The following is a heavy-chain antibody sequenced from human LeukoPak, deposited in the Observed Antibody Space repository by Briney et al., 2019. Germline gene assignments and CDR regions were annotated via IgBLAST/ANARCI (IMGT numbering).Heavy chain of an antibody. Sequence: GGSLRLSCAASGFTFSSYSMNWVRQAPGKGLEWVSSISSSSSYIYYADSVKGRFTISRDNAKNSLYLQMNSLRAEDTAVYYCASREAAAGTSGRVDYWGQGTLVTVSS. D-gene: IGHD6-13*01. CDR3: ASREAAAGTSGRVDY. V-gene: IGHV3-21*01. CDR1: GFTFSSYS. J-gene: IGHJ4*02. CDR2: ISSSSSYI.